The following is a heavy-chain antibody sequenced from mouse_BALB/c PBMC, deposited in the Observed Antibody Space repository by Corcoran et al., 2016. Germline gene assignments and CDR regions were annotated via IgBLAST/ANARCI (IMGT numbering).Heavy chain of an antibody. Sequence: EVQVQQSGPELVKPGASVKMSYKASGYTFTDYYMDWVKQSHGENFEWIGRVNPYNGGTSYNQKFKGKATLTVDKSSSTAYMELNSLTSEDSAVYYCAREGLTTVVARFDYWGQGTTLTVSS. V-gene: IGHV1-19*01. CDR2: VNPYNGGT. J-gene: IGHJ2*01. D-gene: IGHD1-1*01. CDR1: GYTFTDYY. CDR3: AREGLTTVVARFDY.